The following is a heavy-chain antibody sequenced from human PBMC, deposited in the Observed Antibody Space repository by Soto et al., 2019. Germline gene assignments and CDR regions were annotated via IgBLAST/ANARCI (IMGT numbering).Heavy chain of an antibody. CDR2: INAGNGNT. CDR3: ARVGSGYYNFDY. CDR1: GYTFTSYA. D-gene: IGHD3-22*01. Sequence: ASVKVSCKASGYTFTSYAMHWVRQAPGQRLEWMGWINAGNGNTKYSQKFQGRVTITRDTSASTAYMELSSLRSEDTAVYYCARVGSGYYNFDYWGQGTLVTVSS. V-gene: IGHV1-3*01. J-gene: IGHJ4*02.